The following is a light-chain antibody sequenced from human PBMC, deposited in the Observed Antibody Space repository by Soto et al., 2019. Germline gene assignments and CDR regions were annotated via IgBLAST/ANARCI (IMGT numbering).Light chain of an antibody. Sequence: EIVLTQSPGTLSLSPGERATLSCRASQSVSSSYLAWYQQKPGQAPRLLIYGASSRATGIPDRFSGSGSGTDFTLTISRVEPEEFAVYYCEQYGSSPLTFRGGTKVEIK. V-gene: IGKV3-20*01. CDR1: QSVSSSY. J-gene: IGKJ4*02. CDR3: EQYGSSPLT. CDR2: GAS.